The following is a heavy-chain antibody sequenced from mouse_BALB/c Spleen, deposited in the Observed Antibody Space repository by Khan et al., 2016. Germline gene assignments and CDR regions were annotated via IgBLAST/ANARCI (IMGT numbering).Heavy chain of an antibody. CDR1: GYTFTDYY. J-gene: IGHJ4*01. D-gene: IGHD2-2*01. CDR2: IYPGNGNT. Sequence: QVQLKQSGAELARPGASVKLSCKASGYTFTDYYINWVKQRTGQGLEWIGEIYPGNGNTFYNEKCKGKAALTADKSSSTAYMQLISLTSDDSAVYFCAKWVRTDYYGMDYWGQGTSVTVSS. V-gene: IGHV1-77*01. CDR3: AKWVRTDYYGMDY.